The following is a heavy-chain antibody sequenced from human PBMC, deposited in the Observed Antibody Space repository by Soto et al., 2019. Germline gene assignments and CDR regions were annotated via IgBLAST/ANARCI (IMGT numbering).Heavy chain of an antibody. CDR1: GYTPTNYD. CDR2: ISAYNGNT. J-gene: IGHJ4*02. D-gene: IGHD1-26*01. V-gene: IGHV1-18*01. CDR3: ARGLSRRGTYYAFDN. Sequence: QVPLVQSGPEVKKPGASVKVSCKTSGYTPTNYDIGWVRQAPGQGLEYMGWISAYNGNTNYARKLQVRVTLTTDTSMRTAYMELWSLQSDDTAIYYCARGLSRRGTYYAFDNWCQGTLVTVSS.